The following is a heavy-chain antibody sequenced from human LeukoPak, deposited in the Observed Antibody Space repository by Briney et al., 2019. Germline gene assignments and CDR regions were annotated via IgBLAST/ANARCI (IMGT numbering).Heavy chain of an antibody. CDR2: INPNSGGT. J-gene: IGHJ3*02. CDR1: GYTFTGYY. D-gene: IGHD6-19*01. V-gene: IGHV1-2*02. Sequence: GASVKVSCKASGYTFTGYYMHWVRQAPGQGLEWMGWINPNSGGTNYAQKFQGRVTMTRDTSISTAYMELSRLRSDDTAVYYCARDRGQWLVLDAFDIWGQGTMVTVSS. CDR3: ARDRGQWLVLDAFDI.